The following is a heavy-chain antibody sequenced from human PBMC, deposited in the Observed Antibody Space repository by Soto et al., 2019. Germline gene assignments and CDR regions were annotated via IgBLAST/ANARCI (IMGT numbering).Heavy chain of an antibody. V-gene: IGHV3-23*01. CDR1: GVTFSTYA. J-gene: IGHJ4*02. CDR3: AKNWDTTFSSSSH. Sequence: ESGGGLVQPGGSLRLSCAASGVTFSTYAMSWVRQAPGKGLEWVSAISGSGGSTYYADSVKGRFTISRDKSKNTLYLQMNSLRAEDTAVYYCAKNWDTTFSSSSHWGQGTLVTVSS. D-gene: IGHD6-6*01. CDR2: ISGSGGST.